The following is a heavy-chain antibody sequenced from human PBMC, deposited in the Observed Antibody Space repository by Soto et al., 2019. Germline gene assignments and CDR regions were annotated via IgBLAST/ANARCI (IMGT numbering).Heavy chain of an antibody. J-gene: IGHJ6*02. CDR3: AREGVRRYYYYGMDV. D-gene: IGHD2-21*01. V-gene: IGHV1-18*01. CDR1: GYSFTTYG. Sequence: QVHLVQSGAEVKKPGASVKVSCKASGYSFTTYGISWVRQAPGQGLEWMGWISGYNGDTNYAHNFQARVTMTTDTSTSIAYMELRSLRSDDTAVYYCAREGVRRYYYYGMDVWGQGTTVTVSS. CDR2: ISGYNGDT.